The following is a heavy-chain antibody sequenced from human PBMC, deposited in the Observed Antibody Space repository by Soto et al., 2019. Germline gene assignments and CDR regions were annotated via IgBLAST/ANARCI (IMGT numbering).Heavy chain of an antibody. V-gene: IGHV3-30-3*01. D-gene: IGHD3-10*01. CDR3: ASGSPFDY. CDR2: ISYDGSNK. CDR1: GVTFSSYA. J-gene: IGHJ4*02. Sequence: GSLRLSCGASGVTFSSYAMHWVRQAPGKGLEWVAVISYDGSNKYYADSVKGRFTISRDNSKNTLYLQMNSLRAEDTAVYYCASGSPFDYWGQGTPVTVSS.